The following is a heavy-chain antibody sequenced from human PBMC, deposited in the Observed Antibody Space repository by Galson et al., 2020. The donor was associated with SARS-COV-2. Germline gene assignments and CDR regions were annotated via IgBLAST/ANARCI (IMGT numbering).Heavy chain of an antibody. CDR2: IDWDDDK. Sequence: SGPTLVKPTQTLTLTCTFSGFSLSTSGMCVSWIRQPPGKALEWLARIDWDDDKYYSTSLKTRLTISKDTSKNQVVLTMTNMDPVNTATYYCARCQYSSGWYDYWGQGTLVTVSS. J-gene: IGHJ4*02. CDR3: ARCQYSSGWYDY. CDR1: GFSLSTSGMC. V-gene: IGHV2-70*11. D-gene: IGHD6-19*01.